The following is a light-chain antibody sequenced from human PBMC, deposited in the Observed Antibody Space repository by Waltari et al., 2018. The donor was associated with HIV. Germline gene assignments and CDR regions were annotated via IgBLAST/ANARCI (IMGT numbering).Light chain of an antibody. CDR3: QQYDDGPRGIT. J-gene: IGKJ2*01. CDR2: LGF. Sequence: IVLTQSPLFLPVTPGEPASIYCNSNQSLTHSSGNKYLDWYLQKPGQSPQLLIYLGFNRASGVPDRFSGSGSGTEFTLTISSLQSEDFATYFCQQYDDGPRGITFGQGTMLEIK. V-gene: IGKV2-28*01. CDR1: QSLTHSSGNKY.